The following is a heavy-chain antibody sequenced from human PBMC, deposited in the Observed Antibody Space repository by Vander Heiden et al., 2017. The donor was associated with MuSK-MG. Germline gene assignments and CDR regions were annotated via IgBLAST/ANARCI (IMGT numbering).Heavy chain of an antibody. J-gene: IGHJ4*02. Sequence: EVQLLESGGGLVQPGGSLRLSCEASGFSFSNYAMYWVRQAPGKGLEWVSTISGSGDVTFYADSLRGRLDISRDNSRNTLYLQMNSLRADDTAIYYCAKDTVRGVNGVLDYWGRGTLVTVSS. CDR2: ISGSGDVT. V-gene: IGHV3-23*01. CDR3: AKDTVRGVNGVLDY. CDR1: GFSFSNYA. D-gene: IGHD4-17*01.